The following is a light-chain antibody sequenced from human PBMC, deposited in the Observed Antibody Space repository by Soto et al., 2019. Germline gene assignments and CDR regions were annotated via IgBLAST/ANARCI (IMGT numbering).Light chain of an antibody. CDR3: QQYGNSPQT. V-gene: IGKV3-20*01. CDR1: QTVSSTY. J-gene: IGKJ1*01. Sequence: EIVMRQSPGTLSVSLGDRASLSCRASQTVSSTYVAWYQQKPGQTPTLLIYEASTRATGIPDRFSGSGSGTDYTLTIDRLEPEDFAVYYCQQYGNSPQTFGQGTKVDIK. CDR2: EAS.